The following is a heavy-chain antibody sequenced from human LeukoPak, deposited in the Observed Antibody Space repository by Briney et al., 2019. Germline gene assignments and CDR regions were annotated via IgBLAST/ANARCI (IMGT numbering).Heavy chain of an antibody. V-gene: IGHV4-34*01. D-gene: IGHD3-22*01. J-gene: IGHJ4*02. CDR1: GGSFSGYY. Sequence: SETLSLTCAVYGGSFSGYYWSWIRQPPGKGLEWIGEINHSGSTNYNPSLKSRVTISVDKSKNQFSLKLSSVTAADTAVYYCARASKSVYYYDSSGYYIWGQGTLVTVSS. CDR3: ARASKSVYYYDSSGYYI. CDR2: INHSGST.